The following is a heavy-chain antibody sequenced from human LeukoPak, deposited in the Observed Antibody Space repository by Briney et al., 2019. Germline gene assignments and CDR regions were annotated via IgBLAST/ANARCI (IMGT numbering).Heavy chain of an antibody. J-gene: IGHJ4*02. Sequence: GGSLRLSCTASGFTVSGTHMSWGRQAPGKGLEWVSAIYTGGTTYYADSVAGRFTISRDNSKNTLYLLMNSLRTEDTAVYYCARDQATSGGGLDSWGQGTLVTVSS. D-gene: IGHD3-16*01. CDR1: GFTVSGTH. CDR3: ARDQATSGGGLDS. V-gene: IGHV3-53*01. CDR2: IYTGGTT.